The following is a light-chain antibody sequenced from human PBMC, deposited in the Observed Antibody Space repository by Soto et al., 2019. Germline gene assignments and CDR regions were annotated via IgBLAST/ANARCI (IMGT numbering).Light chain of an antibody. Sequence: QSVLTQPPPPSRSPGQSVTISCPGTSSDVGGYNYVSWYQQHPGKAPKLMIYEVSKRPSGVPDRFSGSKSGNTASLTVSGLQAEDEADYYCSSYAGSNNFVFGTGTKVTVL. CDR1: SSDVGGYNY. J-gene: IGLJ1*01. V-gene: IGLV2-8*01. CDR2: EVS. CDR3: SSYAGSNNFV.